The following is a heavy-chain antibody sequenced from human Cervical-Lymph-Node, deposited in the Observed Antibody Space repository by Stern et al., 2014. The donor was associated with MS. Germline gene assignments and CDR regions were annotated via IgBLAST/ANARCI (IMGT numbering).Heavy chain of an antibody. CDR3: ATLCSGDCKTDS. J-gene: IGHJ4*02. Sequence: QVQLGQSGAEVKKPGASLNISCKASGYAFNTYSVHWIRQAPGQGLEWLGLVTPKGGGTNYAPRFQGRVTMTSDTSTSTVYMRLSSLRSNDTAVYYCATLCSGDCKTDSWGQGTLVTVSS. CDR1: GYAFNTYS. V-gene: IGHV1-46*02. CDR2: VTPKGGGT. D-gene: IGHD2-21*02.